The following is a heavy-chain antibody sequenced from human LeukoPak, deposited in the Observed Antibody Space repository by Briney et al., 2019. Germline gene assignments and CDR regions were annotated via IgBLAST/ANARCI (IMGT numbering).Heavy chain of an antibody. V-gene: IGHV4-61*10. D-gene: IGHD6-13*01. CDR1: GGSISSGSYY. J-gene: IGHJ6*03. Sequence: SETLSLTCTVSGGSISSGSYYWSWIRQPAGKGLECIGHIYYSGSTYYNPSLKSRVTISLDTSKNQFSLRLSSVTAADTAVYFCARGSSSWMDYYMDVWGKGTTVTVSS. CDR3: ARGSSSWMDYYMDV. CDR2: IYYSGST.